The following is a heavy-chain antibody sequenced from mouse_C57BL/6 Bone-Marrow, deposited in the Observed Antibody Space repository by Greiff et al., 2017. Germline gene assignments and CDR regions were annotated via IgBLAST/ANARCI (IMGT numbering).Heavy chain of an antibody. CDR1: GYTFTEYT. V-gene: IGHV1-62-2*01. CDR3: ERHEVYYGSSPYYCAMDY. Sequence: VQLQQSGAELVKPGASVKLSCKASGYTFTEYTIHWVKQRSGQGLEWIGWFYPGSGSIKYNEKFNDKATLTADKSSSTVYMELSRLTSEDSAVYFWERHEVYYGSSPYYCAMDYWGQGTSVTVSS. J-gene: IGHJ4*01. CDR2: FYPGSGSI. D-gene: IGHD1-1*01.